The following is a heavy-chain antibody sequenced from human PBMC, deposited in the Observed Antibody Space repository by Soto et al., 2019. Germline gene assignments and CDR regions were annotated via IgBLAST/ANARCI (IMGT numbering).Heavy chain of an antibody. CDR1: GFTFSSYA. CDR3: AKDHRVRGTGSSVDY. D-gene: IGHD3-10*01. J-gene: IGHJ4*02. CDR2: ISGSGGST. V-gene: IGHV3-23*01. Sequence: EVQLLESGGGLVQPGGSLRLSCAASGFTFSSYAMSWVRQAPGKGLEWVSAISGSGGSTYYADSVKGRFTISRDNSKNTLYLQMNSLGAEDTAVYYCAKDHRVRGTGSSVDYWGQGTLVTVSS.